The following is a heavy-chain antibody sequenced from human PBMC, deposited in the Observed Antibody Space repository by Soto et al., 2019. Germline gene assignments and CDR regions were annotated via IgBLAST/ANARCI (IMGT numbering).Heavy chain of an antibody. Sequence: LELLSLTCSVSGGSSVGYCGRWIRQTPGKGLEWIGYIYYSGSTNYNPSLKSRVTISLHTSNNQFSLTLDSVTAADTAMYYCARSPPIGPFDPWGQGTLVTVSS. V-gene: IGHV4-59*01. J-gene: IGHJ5*02. CDR1: GGSSVGYC. CDR2: IYYSGST. CDR3: ARSPPIGPFDP.